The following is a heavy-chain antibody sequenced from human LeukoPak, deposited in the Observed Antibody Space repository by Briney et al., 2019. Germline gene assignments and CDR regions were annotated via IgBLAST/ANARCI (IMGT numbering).Heavy chain of an antibody. V-gene: IGHV3-21*01. CDR2: ISSSSSYI. D-gene: IGHD3-10*01. J-gene: IGHJ6*02. Sequence: GGSLRLSCAASGFTFSSYSMNWVRQAPGKGLEWVSSISSSSSYIYYADSVKGRFTIPRDNAKNSLYLQMNSLRAEDTAVYYCARDRMVRGVIVYYGMDVWGRGTTVTVSS. CDR3: ARDRMVRGVIVYYGMDV. CDR1: GFTFSSYS.